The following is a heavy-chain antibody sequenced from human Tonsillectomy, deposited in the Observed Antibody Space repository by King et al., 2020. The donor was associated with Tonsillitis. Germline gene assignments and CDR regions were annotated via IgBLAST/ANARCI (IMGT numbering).Heavy chain of an antibody. D-gene: IGHD3-22*01. Sequence: QLQESGPGLVKPSETLSLTCTVSGGAISIYYWNWIRLPPGKGLEWIGDMYYSVRTNYNPSLNSLGTISVDTSKNQFSPKLSSVTAPDTAVYYCARDKVCSGYYCAYGMDVWGQGTTVTVSS. J-gene: IGHJ6*02. CDR3: ARDKVCSGYYCAYGMDV. CDR1: GGAISIYY. V-gene: IGHV4-59*01. CDR2: MYYSVRT.